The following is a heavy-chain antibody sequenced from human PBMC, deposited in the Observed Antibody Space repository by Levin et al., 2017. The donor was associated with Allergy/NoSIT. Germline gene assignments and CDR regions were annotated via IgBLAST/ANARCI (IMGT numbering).Heavy chain of an antibody. CDR1: GGSISSGGYS. D-gene: IGHD5-18*01. J-gene: IGHJ4*02. Sequence: PSETLSLTCAVSGGSISSGGYSWSWIRQPPGKGLEWIGNIYLSGSTNDNPSLKSRVTMSVDRSKNQFSLKLSYVTAADTAVYYCARMAGYSNGYYFDYWGPGTLVAVSS. V-gene: IGHV4-30-2*01. CDR2: IYLSGST. CDR3: ARMAGYSNGYYFDY.